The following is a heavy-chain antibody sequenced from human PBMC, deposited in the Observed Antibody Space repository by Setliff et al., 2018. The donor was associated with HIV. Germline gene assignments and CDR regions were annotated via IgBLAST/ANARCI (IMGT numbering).Heavy chain of an antibody. D-gene: IGHD3-10*01. V-gene: IGHV4-38-2*01. CDR3: ARVRADYKFGSMDV. CDR1: GYSISSGYY. J-gene: IGHJ6*03. CDR2: IYHSGST. Sequence: SETLSLTCAVSGYSISSGYYWGWIRQPPGKGLEWIGSIYHSGSTFYNPSLKSRVTLSLGTSKNQSSLKVTSVTAADTAVYYCARVRADYKFGSMDVWGKGTTVT.